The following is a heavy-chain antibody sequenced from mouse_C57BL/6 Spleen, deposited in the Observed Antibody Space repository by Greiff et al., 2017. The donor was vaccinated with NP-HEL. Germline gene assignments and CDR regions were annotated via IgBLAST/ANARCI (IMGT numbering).Heavy chain of an antibody. CDR3: ARRDYTLAY. D-gene: IGHD2-12*01. V-gene: IGHV3-6*01. Sequence: EVKLQESGPGLVKPSQSLSLTCSVTGYSITSGYYWNWIRQFPGNKLEWMGYISYDGSNNYNPSLKNRISITRDTSKNQFFLKLNSVTTEDTATYYCARRDYTLAYWGQGTLVTVSA. CDR1: GYSITSGYY. CDR2: ISYDGSN. J-gene: IGHJ3*01.